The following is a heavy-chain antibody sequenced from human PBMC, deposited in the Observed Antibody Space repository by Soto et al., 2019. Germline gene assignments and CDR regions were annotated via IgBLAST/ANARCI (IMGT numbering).Heavy chain of an antibody. J-gene: IGHJ6*02. Sequence: QVQLQQWGAGLLKPSETLSLTCAVYGGSFTGYYWTWIRQTPGKGLEWIGEINYRGSSYYNPSLESRISMAVDTSKNQFSPKLRSVTAADTAVYFCVRGQPHRITIFEVVIRSYDYGMDVWGQGTTVTVSS. CDR1: GGSFTGYY. CDR2: INYRGSS. CDR3: VRGQPHRITIFEVVIRSYDYGMDV. V-gene: IGHV4-34*01. D-gene: IGHD3-3*02.